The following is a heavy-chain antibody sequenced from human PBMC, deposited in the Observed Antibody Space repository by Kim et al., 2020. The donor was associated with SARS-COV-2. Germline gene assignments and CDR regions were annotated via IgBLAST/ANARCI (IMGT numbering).Heavy chain of an antibody. CDR1: GFTFSSYW. V-gene: IGHV3-7*01. Sequence: GGSLRLSCAASGFTFSSYWMSWVRQAPGKGLEWVANIKQDGSEKYYVDSVKGRFTISRDNAKNSLYLQMNSLRAEDTAVYYCARDRSMATTVIYYYYGMDVWGQGTTVTVSS. CDR3: ARDRSMATTVIYYYYGMDV. D-gene: IGHD5-12*01. CDR2: IKQDGSEK. J-gene: IGHJ6*02.